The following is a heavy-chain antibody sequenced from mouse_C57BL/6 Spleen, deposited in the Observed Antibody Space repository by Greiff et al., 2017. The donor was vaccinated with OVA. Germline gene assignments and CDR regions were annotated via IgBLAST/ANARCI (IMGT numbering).Heavy chain of an antibody. CDR3: ARFNYSGSSPDY. Sequence: QVQLQQSGPELVKPGASVKISCKASGYAFSSYWMNWVKQRPGKGLEWIGRIYPGDGDTNYNGKFKGKATLTADKSSSTAYMQLSSLTSEDSAIYFCARFNYSGSSPDYWGQGTTLTVSS. CDR1: GYAFSSYW. J-gene: IGHJ2*01. CDR2: IYPGDGDT. V-gene: IGHV1-82*01. D-gene: IGHD1-1*01.